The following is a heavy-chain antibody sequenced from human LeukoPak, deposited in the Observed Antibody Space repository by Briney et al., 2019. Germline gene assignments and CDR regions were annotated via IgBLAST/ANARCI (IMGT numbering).Heavy chain of an antibody. CDR1: VFTFSGYA. CDR3: AKAASRFWDCTGGSCSGYFFDY. D-gene: IGHD2-15*01. V-gene: IGHV3-23*01. Sequence: GGSLRLSCAASVFTFSGYAMSWVRQAPGKGLEWVSTISGGSSGTTYYADSVKGRFTISRDSPKNTLFLQMNSLRAEDTAVYYCAKAASRFWDCTGGSCSGYFFDYWGQGTLVTVSS. CDR2: ISGGSSGTT. J-gene: IGHJ4*02.